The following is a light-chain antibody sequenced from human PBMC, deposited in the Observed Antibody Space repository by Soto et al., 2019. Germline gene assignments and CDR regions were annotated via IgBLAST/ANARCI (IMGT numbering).Light chain of an antibody. V-gene: IGLV2-11*01. J-gene: IGLJ1*01. CDR1: NRDVGGYNY. CDR3: CSYAGSYVV. Sequence: QSVLTQPRSVSGSPGQSVTISCTGTNRDVGGYNYVSWYQPHPGKAPKLMIYDVSKRPSGVPDRFSGSKSGNTASLTISGLQAEDEADYYCCSYAGSYVVFGTGTKVTVL. CDR2: DVS.